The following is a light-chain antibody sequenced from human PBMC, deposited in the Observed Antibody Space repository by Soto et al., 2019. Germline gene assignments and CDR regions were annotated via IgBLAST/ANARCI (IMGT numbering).Light chain of an antibody. V-gene: IGKV1-5*03. Sequence: DIQMTQSRSTLSGSVGDRVTITCRASQTISSWLAWYQQKPGKAPKLLIYKASTLKSGVPSRFSGSGSGTEFTLTISSLQPDDFATYYCQHYNSYSEAFGQVTKVDIK. CDR1: QTISSW. CDR3: QHYNSYSEA. J-gene: IGKJ1*01. CDR2: KAS.